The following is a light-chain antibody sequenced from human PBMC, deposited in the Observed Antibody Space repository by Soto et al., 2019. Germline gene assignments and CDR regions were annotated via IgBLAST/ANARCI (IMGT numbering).Light chain of an antibody. V-gene: IGLV1-44*01. CDR3: AAWDGSLNRWV. CDR2: SNN. J-gene: IGLJ3*02. Sequence: QSVLTQPPSASGTPGQRVTISCSGSSSNIGSNIVNWYQQFPGTAPKLLIYSNNQRPSGVPDRFSGSKSGTSASLAISGLQSEDEVDYYGAAWDGSLNRWVFGGGTKVTVL. CDR1: SSNIGSNI.